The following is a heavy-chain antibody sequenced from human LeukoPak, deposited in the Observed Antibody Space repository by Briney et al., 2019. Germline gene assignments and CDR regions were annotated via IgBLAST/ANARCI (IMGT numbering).Heavy chain of an antibody. V-gene: IGHV4-39*01. Sequence: SETLSLTCTVSGGSISSSSYYWGWIRQPPGKGLEWIGSIYYSGSTYYNPSLKSRVTISVDTSKNQFSLKLSSVTAADTAVYYCARTWDPRGYYYYYGMDVWGQGTTVTVSS. CDR1: GGSISSSSYY. D-gene: IGHD1-26*01. CDR3: ARTWDPRGYYYYYGMDV. CDR2: IYYSGST. J-gene: IGHJ6*02.